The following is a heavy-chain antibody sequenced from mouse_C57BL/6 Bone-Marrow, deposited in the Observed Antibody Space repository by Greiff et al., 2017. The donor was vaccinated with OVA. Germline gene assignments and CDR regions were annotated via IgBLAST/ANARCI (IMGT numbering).Heavy chain of an antibody. Sequence: VQLQQSGAELVRPGTSVKVSCKASGYAFTNYLIEWVKQRPGQGLEWIGGINPGSGGTNYNEKFKGKATLTADKSSSTAYMQLSSLTSEDSAFYFCAIYYGSKGNFCFDYWGQGTTLTVSS. J-gene: IGHJ2*01. V-gene: IGHV1-54*01. CDR3: AIYYGSKGNFCFDY. D-gene: IGHD1-1*01. CDR1: GYAFTNYL. CDR2: INPGSGGT.